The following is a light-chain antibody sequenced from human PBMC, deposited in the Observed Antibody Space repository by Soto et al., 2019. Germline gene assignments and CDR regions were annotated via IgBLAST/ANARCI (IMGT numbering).Light chain of an antibody. V-gene: IGKV3-15*01. J-gene: IGKJ1*01. CDR3: QQYNQWPGT. Sequence: EIVLTQSPATLSVSPGESATLSCRASQSISSNLAWYQQNPGQSPRLLIYGASSRSTGVPVRFSGSGSGVAFTLTISGLQSEDFAVYHCQQYNQWPGTFGQGTKVDIK. CDR1: QSISSN. CDR2: GAS.